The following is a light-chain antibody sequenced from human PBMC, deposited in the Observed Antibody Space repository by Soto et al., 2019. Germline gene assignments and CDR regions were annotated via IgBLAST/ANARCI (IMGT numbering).Light chain of an antibody. J-gene: IGLJ2*01. V-gene: IGLV2-23*01. CDR2: EGS. Sequence: QSALTQPASVSGSPVQSITISCTGTSSDVWSYNLVSWYQQHPGKHHKLMIYEGSTRPSGVSNRFSGSKSGNTASLTISGLQAEDEADYDCFAYAGSGVFGGGTKLPVL. CDR1: SSDVWSYNL. CDR3: FAYAGSGV.